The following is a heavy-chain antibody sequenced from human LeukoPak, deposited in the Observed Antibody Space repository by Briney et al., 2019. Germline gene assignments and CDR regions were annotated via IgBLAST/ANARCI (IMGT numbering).Heavy chain of an antibody. Sequence: GGSLRLSCAASGFTFSSYTMNWVRQAPGKGLEWVSSISGSSSYIYYADSVKGRFTISRDNAKNSLYLQMNSLRAEDTAVYYCARGRRRIAAPGATPPAPYFDFWGQGTLVTVSS. CDR1: GFTFSSYT. D-gene: IGHD6-13*01. CDR3: ARGRRRIAAPGATPPAPYFDF. J-gene: IGHJ4*02. CDR2: ISGSSSYI. V-gene: IGHV3-21*01.